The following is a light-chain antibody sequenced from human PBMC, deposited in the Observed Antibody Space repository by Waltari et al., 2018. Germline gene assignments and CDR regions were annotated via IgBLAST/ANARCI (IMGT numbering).Light chain of an antibody. V-gene: IGKV1-39*01. CDR3: QQTYSSPLT. Sequence: DIQMTQSPSSLPASVGDRVTITCRASQSISSYLNWYQQKPGKAPKLLIYGASSLRGGAPSRFSGSRSGTDFTLTISSLQPEDFASYYCQQTYSSPLTFGPGTKLDIK. CDR2: GAS. J-gene: IGKJ3*01. CDR1: QSISSY.